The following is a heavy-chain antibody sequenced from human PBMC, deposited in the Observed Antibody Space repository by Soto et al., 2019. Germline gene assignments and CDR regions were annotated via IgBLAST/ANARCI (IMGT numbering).Heavy chain of an antibody. CDR1: GYSFTSSW. CDR3: VRGSPSYYCYYMDV. J-gene: IGHJ6*03. Sequence: GESLKISCQGSGYSFTSSWLAWVRQMPGKGLEWMGIIYPSDSDTRYSPSFQGRVTISADKSISTAYLQWSSLKASDTAMYYCVRGSPSYYCYYMDVWGKGTMVTVSS. V-gene: IGHV5-51*01. CDR2: IYPSDSDT.